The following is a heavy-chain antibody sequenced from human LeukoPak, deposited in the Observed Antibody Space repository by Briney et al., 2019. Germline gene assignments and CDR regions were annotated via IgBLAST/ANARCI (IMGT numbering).Heavy chain of an antibody. V-gene: IGHV4-39*01. CDR3: ARGKGSTTGRGGIRGWFDP. Sequence: SETLSLTCTVSGGSISSSSYYWGWIRQPPGKGLEWIGSIYYSGSTYYNPSLKSRVTISVDTSKNQFSLKLSSVTAADTAVYYCARGKGSTTGRGGIRGWFDPWGQGTLVTVSS. J-gene: IGHJ5*02. CDR2: IYYSGST. D-gene: IGHD1-1*01. CDR1: GGSISSSSYY.